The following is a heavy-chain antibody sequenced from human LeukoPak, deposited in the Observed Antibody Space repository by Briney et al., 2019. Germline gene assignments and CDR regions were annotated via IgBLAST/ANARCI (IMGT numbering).Heavy chain of an antibody. V-gene: IGHV3-23*01. J-gene: IGHJ4*02. D-gene: IGHD3-3*01. CDR2: ISGSGGST. CDR1: GFTFSSYA. CDR3: AKGVRVTIFGVVKTPFDY. Sequence: PGGSLRLSCAASGFTFSSYAMSGVRQAPGKGLEWVSAISGSGGSTYYADSVKGRFTISRDNSKNTLYLQMNSLRAEDTAVYYCAKGVRVTIFGVVKTPFDYWGQGTLVTVSS.